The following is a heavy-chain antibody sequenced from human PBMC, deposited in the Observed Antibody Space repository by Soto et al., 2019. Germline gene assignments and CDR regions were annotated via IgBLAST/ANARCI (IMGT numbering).Heavy chain of an antibody. Sequence: PSETLSLTCAVCGGSFSGYYWSWIRQPPGKGLEWIGEINHSGSTNYNPSLKSRVTISVDTSKNQFSLRLSSVTAADTAVYYCARWLVDCSSTSCYTEGFDYWGQGTLVTVSS. J-gene: IGHJ4*02. D-gene: IGHD2-2*02. CDR3: ARWLVDCSSTSCYTEGFDY. V-gene: IGHV4-34*01. CDR1: GGSFSGYY. CDR2: INHSGST.